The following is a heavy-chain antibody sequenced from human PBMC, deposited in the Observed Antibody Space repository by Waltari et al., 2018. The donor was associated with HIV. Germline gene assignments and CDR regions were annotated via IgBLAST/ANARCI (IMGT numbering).Heavy chain of an antibody. V-gene: IGHV3-53*02. CDR3: ARGPEYYDSSGPLDY. J-gene: IGHJ4*02. Sequence: EVQLVATGGGLIQPGGSLRLSCAASGFTVSSHYMSWVRQAPGKGLEWVSVIYSGGSTYYADSVKGRFTISRDNSKNTLYLQMNSLRAEDTAVYYCARGPEYYDSSGPLDYWGQGTLVTVSS. CDR2: IYSGGST. D-gene: IGHD3-22*01. CDR1: GFTVSSHY.